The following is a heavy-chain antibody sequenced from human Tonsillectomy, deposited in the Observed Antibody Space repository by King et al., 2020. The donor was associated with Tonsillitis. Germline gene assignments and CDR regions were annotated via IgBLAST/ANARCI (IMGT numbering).Heavy chain of an antibody. CDR1: GFPFSRYG. D-gene: IGHD4/OR15-4a*01. V-gene: IGHV3-30*13. J-gene: IGHJ4*02. CDR2: ISYDGSDK. CDR3: ARELLWDHGTFFLNQ. Sequence: VQLVESGGGVVQPGRSLRLSCAASGFPFSRYGFHWVLQAPGKGLEWGAVISYDGSDKYYADSVKGRFTISRDNSINRVYLEMNSLRLEDTAVYYCARELLWDHGTFFLNQGGQGTLVTVSS.